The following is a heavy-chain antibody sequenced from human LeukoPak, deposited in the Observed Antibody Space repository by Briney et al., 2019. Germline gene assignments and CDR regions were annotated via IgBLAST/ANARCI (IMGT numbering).Heavy chain of an antibody. D-gene: IGHD6-19*01. CDR2: IKQDGSEK. CDR1: GFTFSSYW. CDR3: ARGHHSSGWYANDY. Sequence: GGSLRLSCAASGFTFSSYWMSWVRQAPGKGLEWVANIKQDGSEKYYVDSVKGRFTISRDNAKNSLYLQMNSLRAEDTAVYYCARGHHSSGWYANDYWGQGTLVTVSS. V-gene: IGHV3-7*04. J-gene: IGHJ4*02.